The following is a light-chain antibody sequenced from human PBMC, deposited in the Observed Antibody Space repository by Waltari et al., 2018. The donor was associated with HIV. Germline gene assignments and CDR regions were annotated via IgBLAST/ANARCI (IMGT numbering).Light chain of an antibody. CDR3: YSATDNNAV. V-gene: IGLV3-27*01. J-gene: IGLJ3*02. CDR1: VLAKKY. CDR2: KDS. Sequence: SHDLTQPSSVSVSPGQTARITCSGDVLAKKYGRWFQQKAGQAPVLVIYKDSERPSGIPERFSGSSSGTTVTLTINGAQVEDEADYYCYSATDNNAVFGGGTKLIVL.